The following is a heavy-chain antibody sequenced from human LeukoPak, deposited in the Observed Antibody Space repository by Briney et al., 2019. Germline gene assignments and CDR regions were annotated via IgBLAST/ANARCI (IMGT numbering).Heavy chain of an antibody. J-gene: IGHJ6*03. V-gene: IGHV3-7*01. CDR2: IKQDGSEI. Sequence: GESLRRSCGVSGFTFSIYWMSWVRQAPADGREWVANIKQDGSEIFYVDSVKSRFTIARDNAKNSLYLQLNSMRPEDTALYYCAREGRRLWGIDIVRKKERGYYCMDVWGKGTTVTVSS. CDR3: AREGRRLWGIDIVRKKERGYYCMDV. CDR1: GFTFSIYW. D-gene: IGHD2-15*01.